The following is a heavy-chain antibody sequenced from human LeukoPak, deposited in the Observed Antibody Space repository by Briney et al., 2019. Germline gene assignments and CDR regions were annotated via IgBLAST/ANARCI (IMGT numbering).Heavy chain of an antibody. CDR1: RFTFTSYW. CDR2: VNQGGSVK. V-gene: IGHV3-7*01. J-gene: IGHJ4*02. D-gene: IGHD6-6*01. Sequence: GGSLRLSCVASRFTFTSYWMTWVRQAPGKGLEWVANVNQGGSVKYYVESVKGRFAISRDNAKNSLYLRMNGLRAEDTAVYLCARIGYSSSSFDYWGQGTLVTVSS. CDR3: ARIGYSSSSFDY.